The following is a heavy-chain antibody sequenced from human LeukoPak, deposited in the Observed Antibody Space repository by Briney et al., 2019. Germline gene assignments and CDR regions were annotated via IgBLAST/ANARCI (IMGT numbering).Heavy chain of an antibody. CDR3: AKVRQRNSSGYYKD. CDR2: MNQDGSEK. V-gene: IGHV3-7*03. Sequence: GGSLRLSCAASGFTFSTYWMSWVRQAPGKGLEWVAHMNQDGSEKYYVDSVRGRFSISRDNAKNSLYLQMNSLRAEDTAVYYCAKVRQRNSSGYYKDWGQGTLVTVSS. CDR1: GFTFSTYW. D-gene: IGHD3-22*01. J-gene: IGHJ4*02.